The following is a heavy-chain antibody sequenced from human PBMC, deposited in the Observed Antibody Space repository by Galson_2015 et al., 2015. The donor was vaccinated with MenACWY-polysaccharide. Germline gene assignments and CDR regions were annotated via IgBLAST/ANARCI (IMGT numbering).Heavy chain of an antibody. CDR3: ARDSDDNRPPDCYDI. Sequence: SLRLSCAASGFTFSSYTMHWVRQAPGKGLEWVAVVSNDGSNKYYADSVKGRFTISRDNSKSTLYLQMNSLRAEDTAVYYCARDSDDNRPPDCYDIWGQGTMVTVSS. CDR2: VSNDGSNK. CDR1: GFTFSSYT. V-gene: IGHV3-30-3*01. D-gene: IGHD3-22*01. J-gene: IGHJ3*02.